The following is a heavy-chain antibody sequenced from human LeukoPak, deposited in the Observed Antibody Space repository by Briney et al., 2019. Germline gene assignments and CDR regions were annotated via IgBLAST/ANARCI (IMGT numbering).Heavy chain of an antibody. V-gene: IGHV3-21*04. J-gene: IGHJ5*02. CDR1: GFTFSHYS. CDR3: ARDWSSGYGDYVPWFDP. D-gene: IGHD4-17*01. Sequence: PGGSLRLSCAASGFTFSHYSMNWVLQAPGKGLEWVSSISSSSSYIYYADSVKGRFTISRDNSKNTLYLQMNSLRAEDTAVYYCARDWSSGYGDYVPWFDPWGQGTLVTVSS. CDR2: ISSSSSYI.